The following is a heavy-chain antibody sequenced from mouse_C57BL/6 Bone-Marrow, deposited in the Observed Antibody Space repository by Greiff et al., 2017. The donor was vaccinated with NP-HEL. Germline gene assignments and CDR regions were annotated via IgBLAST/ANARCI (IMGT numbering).Heavy chain of an antibody. CDR1: GYTFTSYD. J-gene: IGHJ3*01. V-gene: IGHV1-85*01. CDR2: IYPRAGST. D-gene: IGHD1-1*01. CDR3: ASSGHYYGSSAWCAY. Sequence: QVQLQQSGPELVKPGASVTLSCKASGYTFTSYDINWVKQRPGQGLEWIGWIYPRAGSTAYNEKFKGKAILTVDTSSSTAYMELHSLTSEDSAVYFCASSGHYYGSSAWCAYWGKGTLVTVSA.